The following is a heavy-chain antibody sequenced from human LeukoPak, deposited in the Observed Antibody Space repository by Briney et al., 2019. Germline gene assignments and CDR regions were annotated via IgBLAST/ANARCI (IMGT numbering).Heavy chain of an antibody. CDR1: GGSISSGGYY. D-gene: IGHD1-26*01. CDR2: IYYSGST. CDR3: ARDYRLRYSGSSWYPYY. Sequence: PSQTLSLTCTVSGGSISSGGYYWSWIRQHPGKGLEWIGYIYYSGSTYYNPSLKSRVTISVDTSKNQFSLKLSSVTAADTAVYYCARDYRLRYSGSSWYPYYWGQGTLVTVSS. J-gene: IGHJ4*02. V-gene: IGHV4-31*03.